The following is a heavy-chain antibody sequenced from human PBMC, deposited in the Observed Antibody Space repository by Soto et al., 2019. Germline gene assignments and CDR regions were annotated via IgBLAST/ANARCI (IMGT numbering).Heavy chain of an antibody. CDR1: GFTFSSYG. CDR2: ISYDGSNK. D-gene: IGHD3-10*01. CDR3: AKNEEEVLDY. Sequence: QVQLVESGGGVVQPRRSLRLSCAASGFTFSSYGMHWVRQAPGKGLEWVAVISYDGSNKYYADSVKGRFTISRDNSKNTLYLQMNSLRAEDTAVYYCAKNEEEVLDYWGQGTLVTVSS. J-gene: IGHJ4*02. V-gene: IGHV3-30*18.